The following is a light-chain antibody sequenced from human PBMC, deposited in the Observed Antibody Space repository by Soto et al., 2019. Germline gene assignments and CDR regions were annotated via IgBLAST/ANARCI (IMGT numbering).Light chain of an antibody. CDR3: CSYAGSSTFDV. J-gene: IGLJ1*01. Sequence: QSVLTQPASVSGSPGQSITISCTGTSSDVGSYNLVSWYQQHPGKAPKLMIYEGSKRPSGVSNRFSGSKSGNKASLTISGLQAEDEDDYYSCSYAGSSTFDVFGTGTKVTVL. V-gene: IGLV2-23*03. CDR1: SSDVGSYNL. CDR2: EGS.